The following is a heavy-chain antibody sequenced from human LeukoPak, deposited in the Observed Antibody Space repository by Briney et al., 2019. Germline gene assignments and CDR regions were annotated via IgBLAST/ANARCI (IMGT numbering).Heavy chain of an antibody. CDR3: AKDFNGVVPAAIHI. Sequence: GGSLRLSCAASGFTVSSSYMSWVRQAPGKGLEWVSVIYSGGTTYYADSVKGRFTISRDNSKNTLYLQMNSLRAEDTAVYCCAKDFNGVVPAAIHIWGQGTMVTVSS. V-gene: IGHV3-66*01. CDR2: IYSGGTT. D-gene: IGHD2-2*01. J-gene: IGHJ3*02. CDR1: GFTVSSSY.